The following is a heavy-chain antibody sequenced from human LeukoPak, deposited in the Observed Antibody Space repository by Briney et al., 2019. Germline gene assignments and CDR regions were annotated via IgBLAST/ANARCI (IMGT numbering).Heavy chain of an antibody. J-gene: IGHJ3*02. Sequence: GESLKISCKGSGYSFTSYWIGWVRQMPGKGLKWMGIIYPGDSDTRYSPSFQGQVTISADKSISTAYLQWSSLKASDTAMYYCAKEGVCSSTSCYTSDAFDIWGQGTMVTVSS. D-gene: IGHD2-2*02. CDR2: IYPGDSDT. V-gene: IGHV5-51*01. CDR3: AKEGVCSSTSCYTSDAFDI. CDR1: GYSFTSYW.